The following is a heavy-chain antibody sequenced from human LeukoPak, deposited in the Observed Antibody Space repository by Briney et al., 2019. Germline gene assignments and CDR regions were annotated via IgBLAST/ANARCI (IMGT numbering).Heavy chain of an antibody. Sequence: GGSLRLSCAASGFIFTDYYMNWVRQAPGKGLEWVSDISSSGSTIYFADSVKGRFTISRDNAKNSLYLQMNSLRDEDTAVYYCARLEYYYVSGNYYKLFDYWGQGTLVTVCS. CDR3: ARLEYYYVSGNYYKLFDY. V-gene: IGHV3-11*04. J-gene: IGHJ4*02. D-gene: IGHD3-10*01. CDR2: ISSSGSTI. CDR1: GFIFTDYY.